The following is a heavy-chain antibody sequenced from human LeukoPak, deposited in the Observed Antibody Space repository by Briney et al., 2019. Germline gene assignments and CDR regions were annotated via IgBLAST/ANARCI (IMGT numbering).Heavy chain of an antibody. Sequence: PGGSLRLSCAASGFTFSSYAMSWVRQAPGKGLEWVSAISGSGGSTYYADSVKGRFTISRDNSKNTLYLQMNSLRAEDTAVYYCAKDSRLPKSGSSGWEVGYWGQGTLVTVSS. D-gene: IGHD6-19*01. CDR1: GFTFSSYA. V-gene: IGHV3-23*01. J-gene: IGHJ4*02. CDR2: ISGSGGST. CDR3: AKDSRLPKSGSSGWEVGY.